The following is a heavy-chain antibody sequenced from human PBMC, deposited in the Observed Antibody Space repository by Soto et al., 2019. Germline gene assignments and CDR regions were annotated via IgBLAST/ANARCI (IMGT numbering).Heavy chain of an antibody. V-gene: IGHV1-69*01. D-gene: IGHD6-13*01. CDR2: SIPVFGTA. Sequence: QVQLVQSGAEVKKPGSSVKLSCKTSGGTFRNYAINWVRQAPGQGLEWMGGSIPVFGTANYAQTFQGRFTITADESTSTAYMELSSLRSEDTAVYYCAIPLPKQQLVRGAFDHWGQGTRSPSPQ. CDR3: AIPLPKQQLVRGAFDH. CDR1: GGTFRNYA. J-gene: IGHJ4*02.